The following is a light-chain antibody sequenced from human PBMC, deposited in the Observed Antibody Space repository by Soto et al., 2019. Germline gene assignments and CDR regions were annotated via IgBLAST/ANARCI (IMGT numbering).Light chain of an antibody. V-gene: IGKV3-20*01. CDR1: QSVSSGY. J-gene: IGKJ4*01. Sequence: EIVLTQSPGTLSLSPGERATLSCRASQSVSSGYLAWYQHKPGQAPRLLIYDASSRATGIPDRFRGSGSGTGFTLTISRLEPEDFAVYYCQQYGSSPAFGGGTKVEIK. CDR3: QQYGSSPA. CDR2: DAS.